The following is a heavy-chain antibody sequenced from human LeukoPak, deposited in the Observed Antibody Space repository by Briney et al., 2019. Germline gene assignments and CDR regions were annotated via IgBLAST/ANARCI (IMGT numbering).Heavy chain of an antibody. V-gene: IGHV1-18*01. CDR3: ARDRPYSGAAHFDP. J-gene: IGHJ5*02. CDR2: ISAYNGNT. Sequence: RASVKVSCKASGYTFTSYGISWVRQAPGQGLEWMGWISAYNGNTNYAQKLQGRVTMTTDTSTSTAYMEPRSLRSDDTAVYYCARDRPYSGAAHFDPWGQGTLVTVSS. D-gene: IGHD4-11*01. CDR1: GYTFTSYG.